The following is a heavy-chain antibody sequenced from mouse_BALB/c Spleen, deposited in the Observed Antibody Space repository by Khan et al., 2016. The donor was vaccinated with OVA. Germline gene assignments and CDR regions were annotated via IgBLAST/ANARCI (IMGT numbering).Heavy chain of an antibody. Sequence: EVKLVESGGGLVKPGGSLKLSCTASGFAFSNYDMSWVRQTPEKRLEWVASISSGDNSTYSPDTVKGRFTISRDNANNTLYLQMSSLKSEDTAIYYCTRRPGYVDVWGAGTSVTVSS. J-gene: IGHJ1*01. CDR3: TRRPGYVDV. CDR2: ISSGDNST. CDR1: GFAFSNYD. V-gene: IGHV5-12-1*01.